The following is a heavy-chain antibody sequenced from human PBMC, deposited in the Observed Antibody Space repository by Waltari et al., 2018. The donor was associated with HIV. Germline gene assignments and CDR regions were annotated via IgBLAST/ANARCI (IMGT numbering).Heavy chain of an antibody. CDR1: TFRFSRYW. Sequence: EALLVESGGGVVKTGGSLRLSCEASTFRFSRYWMVWVRQASGRGLEWVANINQDATKKKYAESVKGRFSVSRDNGKYSVFLEMNRLRVQDTAVYFCARGDQWGIFLDSYYGLDVWGRGTTVIVSS. CDR3: ARGDQWGIFLDSYYGLDV. V-gene: IGHV3-7*01. D-gene: IGHD1-26*01. J-gene: IGHJ6*02. CDR2: INQDATKK.